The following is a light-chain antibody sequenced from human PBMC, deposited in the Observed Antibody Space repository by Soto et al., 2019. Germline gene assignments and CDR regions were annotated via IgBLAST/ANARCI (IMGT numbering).Light chain of an antibody. Sequence: DIQLTQSPSFLSASVGDRVTITCRASQGISTYLAWYQQKPGKAPKLLIYAASTLQSGVPSRFSGSGSGTEFTLTISSLQPEDFATYSCQQGNSFPVTFGQGTRLEIK. CDR1: QGISTY. J-gene: IGKJ5*01. CDR2: AAS. CDR3: QQGNSFPVT. V-gene: IGKV1-9*01.